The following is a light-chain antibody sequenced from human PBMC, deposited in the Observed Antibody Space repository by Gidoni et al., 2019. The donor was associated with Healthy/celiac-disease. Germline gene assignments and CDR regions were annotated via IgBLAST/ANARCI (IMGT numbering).Light chain of an antibody. CDR2: GAS. CDR1: QRVSSSY. Sequence: ELVLTQSPGTLSLSPGERATLSCRASQRVSSSYLAWYQQKPVQAPRLLIYGASSRATGIPDRFSGSGSGTAFTLTISRLEPEDFAVYYCQQYGSSPQWTFGQGTKVEIK. V-gene: IGKV3-20*01. CDR3: QQYGSSPQWT. J-gene: IGKJ1*01.